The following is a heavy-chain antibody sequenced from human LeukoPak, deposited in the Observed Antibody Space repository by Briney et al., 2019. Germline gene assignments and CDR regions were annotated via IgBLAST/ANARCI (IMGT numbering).Heavy chain of an antibody. Sequence: GGSLRLSCVPSGFTVSSNYMTWVRQAPGRGLEWVANIKQDGSEKYYVDSVKGRFTISRDNAKNSLYLQMNSLRAEDTAVYYCARGGPYYDILTGYYFSIDYWGQRTLVTVSS. V-gene: IGHV3-7*01. CDR3: ARGGPYYDILTGYYFSIDY. D-gene: IGHD3-9*01. J-gene: IGHJ4*02. CDR2: IKQDGSEK. CDR1: GFTVSSNY.